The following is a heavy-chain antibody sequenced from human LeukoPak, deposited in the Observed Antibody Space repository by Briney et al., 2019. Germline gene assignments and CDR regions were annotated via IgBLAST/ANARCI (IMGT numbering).Heavy chain of an antibody. CDR3: ARDLDGEGRGPFDY. CDR1: GGTFSSYA. V-gene: IGHV1-69*04. CDR2: IIPILGIA. Sequence: ASVKVSCKASGGTFSSYAISWVRQAPGQGLEWMGRIIPILGIANYAQKFQGRVTITADKSTSTAYMELSSLRSEDTAVYYCARDLDGEGRGPFDYWGQGTLVTVSS. D-gene: IGHD3-10*01. J-gene: IGHJ4*02.